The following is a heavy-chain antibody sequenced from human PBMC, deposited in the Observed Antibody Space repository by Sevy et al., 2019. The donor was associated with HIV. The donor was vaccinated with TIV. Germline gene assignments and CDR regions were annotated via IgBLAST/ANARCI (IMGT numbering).Heavy chain of an antibody. CDR3: ARGKSGYGYGLNY. CDR2: IHSDDTT. V-gene: IGHV3-66*01. CDR1: GFTVNSNY. Sequence: GGSLRLSCAASGFTVNSNYMTWVRQAPGKGLEGVSVIHSDDTTYHADSVKDRFTISRDNFKNTLYLHMSSLRAEDAAVYYCARGKSGYGYGLNYWGQGTLVTVSS. J-gene: IGHJ4*02. D-gene: IGHD5-18*01.